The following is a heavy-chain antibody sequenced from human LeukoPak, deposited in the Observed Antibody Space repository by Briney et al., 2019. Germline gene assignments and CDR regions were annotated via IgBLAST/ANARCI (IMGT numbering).Heavy chain of an antibody. CDR1: GFPFSDYS. J-gene: IGHJ4*02. CDR3: ARDYNYAFDN. V-gene: IGHV3-48*04. Sequence: GGSLRLSCTASGFPFSDYSMNWVRQVPGKGLEWISYIGISSGNTKYADSVKGRFTISADNTKNSLYLQMNSLRVEDTAVYYCARDYNYAFDNWGQGTLVSVSS. D-gene: IGHD1-1*01. CDR2: IGISSGNT.